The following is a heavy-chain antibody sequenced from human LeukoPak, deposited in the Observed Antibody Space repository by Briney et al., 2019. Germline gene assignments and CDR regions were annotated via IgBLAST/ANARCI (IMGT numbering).Heavy chain of an antibody. CDR1: GYTFTSYG. CDR3: ARGAPYSSRWYLFDP. J-gene: IGHJ5*02. V-gene: IGHV1-18*01. Sequence: ASVKVSCKASGYTFTSYGISWVRQAPGQGLEWMGWISAYNGNTNYAQKLQGRVTMTTDTSTSTAYMELRSLRSDDTAVYYCARGAPYSSRWYLFDPWGQGTLVTISS. D-gene: IGHD6-13*01. CDR2: ISAYNGNT.